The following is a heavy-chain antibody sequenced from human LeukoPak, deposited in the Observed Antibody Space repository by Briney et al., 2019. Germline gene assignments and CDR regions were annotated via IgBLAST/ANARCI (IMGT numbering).Heavy chain of an antibody. CDR3: AITDIVATSWFDP. Sequence: ASVKVSCKASGYTFTGYYMHWVRQAPGEGLEWMGWINPNSGGTNYAQKFQGRVTMTRDTSISTAYMELSRLRSDDTAVYYCAITDIVATSWFDPWGQGTLVTVSS. D-gene: IGHD5-12*01. CDR1: GYTFTGYY. V-gene: IGHV1-2*02. CDR2: INPNSGGT. J-gene: IGHJ5*02.